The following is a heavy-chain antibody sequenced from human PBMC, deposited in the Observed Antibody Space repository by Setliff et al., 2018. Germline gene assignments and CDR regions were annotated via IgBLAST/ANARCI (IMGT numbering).Heavy chain of an antibody. J-gene: IGHJ1*01. CDR1: GGSFSDSY. CDR2: INYLGNT. CDR3: TRGRSMGYNA. D-gene: IGHD3-10*01. V-gene: IGHV4-34*01. Sequence: SETLSLTCAVYGGSFSDSYWSWIRQPPGKGLEWIGDINYLGNTNYNPSLKTRVTISADTSKNQFSLKLVSMTAADTAVYYCTRGRSMGYNAWGQGPMVTVSS.